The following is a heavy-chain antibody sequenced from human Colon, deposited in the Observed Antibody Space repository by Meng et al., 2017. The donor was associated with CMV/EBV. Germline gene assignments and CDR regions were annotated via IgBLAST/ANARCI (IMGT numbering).Heavy chain of an antibody. CDR3: ARDQFYYFDY. V-gene: IGHV3-30*02. D-gene: IGHD5-24*01. CDR1: GFSFSSHG. Sequence: GESLKISCITSGFSFSSHGMHWVRQAPGKRLEWVAFISHDETYKHYSDSVRGRFTLSRDNSRNTLYLQMNSVKVADTAVYYCARDQFYYFDYWGQGTLVTVSS. CDR2: ISHDETYK. J-gene: IGHJ4*02.